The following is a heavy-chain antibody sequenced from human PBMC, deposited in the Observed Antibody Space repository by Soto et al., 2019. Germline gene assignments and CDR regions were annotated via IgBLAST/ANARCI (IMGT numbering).Heavy chain of an antibody. CDR1: GFTFSSYA. V-gene: IGHV3-23*01. J-gene: IGHJ5*02. CDR2: ISGSGGST. D-gene: IGHD3-3*01. CDR3: AKGNYYDLWTGLLAYTWFDP. Sequence: LRLSCAASGFTFSSYAMSWVRQAPGKGLEWVSAISGSGGSTYYADSVKGRFTISRDNSKNTLYLQMNSLRAEDTAVYYCAKGNYYDLWTGLLAYTWFDPWGQGTPVTVSS.